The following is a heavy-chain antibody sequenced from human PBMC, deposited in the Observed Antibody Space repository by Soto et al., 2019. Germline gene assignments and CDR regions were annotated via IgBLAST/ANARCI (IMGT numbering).Heavy chain of an antibody. J-gene: IGHJ4*02. Sequence: QVQLQESGPGLVKPSETLSLTCIVSGGSVSSGSYYWSWIRQPPGKGLEWIGFVYYTGRTSYNPYLKGRVTISVNTSKNQFSLKLSSVTAADTAVYFCATMSSSGYPLDYWGRGTLVTVSS. CDR1: GGSVSSGSYY. V-gene: IGHV4-61*01. CDR2: VYYTGRT. D-gene: IGHD3-22*01. CDR3: ATMSSSGYPLDY.